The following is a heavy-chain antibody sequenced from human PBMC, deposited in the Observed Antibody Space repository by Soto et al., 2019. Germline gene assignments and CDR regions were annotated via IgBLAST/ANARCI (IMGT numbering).Heavy chain of an antibody. D-gene: IGHD6-13*01. V-gene: IGHV3-23*01. CDR1: GFTFSSYA. CDR3: AKDSSSWFRSFDY. CDR2: ISGSGGST. J-gene: IGHJ4*02. Sequence: EVQLLESGGGLVQPGGSLRLSCAASGFTFSSYAMSWVRQAPGKGLEWVSAISGSGGSTYYADSVKGRFTSARYNSKRTLYLRMNSLRSEDTAVDYCAKDSSSWFRSFDYWGQGSLVTVSS.